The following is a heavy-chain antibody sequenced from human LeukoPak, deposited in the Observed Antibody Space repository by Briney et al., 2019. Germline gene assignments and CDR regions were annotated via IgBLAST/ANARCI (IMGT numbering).Heavy chain of an antibody. Sequence: ASVKVSCKASGGTFSSYAISWVRQATGQGLEWMGWLNPNSGNTGYAQKFQGRVTISRNTSINTAYMELSSLRSEDTAVYYCARGPSITMVRGGQWYYYMDVWGKGTTVTISS. CDR1: GGTFSSYA. J-gene: IGHJ6*03. CDR3: ARGPSITMVRGGQWYYYMDV. D-gene: IGHD3-10*01. V-gene: IGHV1-8*03. CDR2: LNPNSGNT.